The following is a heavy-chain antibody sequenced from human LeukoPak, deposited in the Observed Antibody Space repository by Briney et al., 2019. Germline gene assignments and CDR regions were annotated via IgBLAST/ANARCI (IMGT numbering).Heavy chain of an antibody. CDR1: GGSISSSSYY. D-gene: IGHD3-16*01. J-gene: IGHJ6*02. Sequence: SETLSLTCTVSGGSISSSSYYWGWIRQPPGKGLEWIGTIYYSGNTYSNPSLKSRVTISVDTSKNQFFLQLSSVTAADTAVYYCARAWGSDYFYYGMDVWGQGTTVTVSS. V-gene: IGHV4-39*07. CDR3: ARAWGSDYFYYGMDV. CDR2: IYYSGNT.